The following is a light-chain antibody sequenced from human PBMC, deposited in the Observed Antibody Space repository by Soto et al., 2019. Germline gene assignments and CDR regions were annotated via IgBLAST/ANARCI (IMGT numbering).Light chain of an antibody. Sequence: EIVLTQSPATLSLSPVERTTLSCRASPSVTNFLAWYQQKPGQAPTLLIIGAFNTAACSPAERSGSGSGTDVTLTISSRVPEDSAVYYCRQRYVCPPVTFGQGTQLEIK. CDR2: GAF. J-gene: IGKJ5*01. CDR1: PSVTNF. V-gene: IGKV3-11*01. CDR3: RQRYVCPPVT.